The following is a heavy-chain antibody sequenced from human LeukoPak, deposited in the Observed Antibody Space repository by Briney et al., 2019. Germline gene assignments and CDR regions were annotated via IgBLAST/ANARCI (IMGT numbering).Heavy chain of an antibody. V-gene: IGHV4-4*07. CDR2: IYMNGIA. Sequence: PSETLSLTCSVSGGSSRNDIWNWIRQPAGKGLEWIGRIYMNGIANYNPSLKSRVTMSLDTSNNQFSLNLYSVTAADTAVYYCARNRDWYWFFDLWGRGTLVTVSS. D-gene: IGHD1-14*01. CDR1: GGSSRNDI. CDR3: ARNRDWYWFFDL. J-gene: IGHJ2*01.